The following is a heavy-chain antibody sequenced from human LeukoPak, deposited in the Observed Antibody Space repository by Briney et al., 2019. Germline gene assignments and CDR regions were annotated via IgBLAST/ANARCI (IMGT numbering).Heavy chain of an antibody. CDR3: XKXXSXQWXDNYYYYGMDV. J-gene: IGHJ6*02. CDR1: GFTFSSYG. V-gene: IGHV3-30*02. Sequence: GGSLRLSCAASGFTFSSYGMHWVRQAPGKGLEWVAFIRYDGSNKYYADSVKGRFTISRDNSKNTLYLQMNSLRAEDTAVYYXXKXXSXQWXDNYYYYGMDVWGQGTTVTVSS. D-gene: IGHD6-19*01. CDR2: IRYDGSNK.